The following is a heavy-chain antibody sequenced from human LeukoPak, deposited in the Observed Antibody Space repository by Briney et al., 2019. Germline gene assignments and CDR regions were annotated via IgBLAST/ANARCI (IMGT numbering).Heavy chain of an antibody. CDR3: ARSDIVVDNYYYGMDV. J-gene: IGHJ6*02. Sequence: SETLSLTCTVSGGSISSYYWSWIRQPAGKGLEWIGRIYTSGSTNYNPSLKSRVTMSVDTSKNQFSLKLSSVTAADTAVYYCARSDIVVDNYYYGMDVWGQGTTVTVSS. D-gene: IGHD2-2*01. CDR1: GGSISSYY. CDR2: IYTSGST. V-gene: IGHV4-4*07.